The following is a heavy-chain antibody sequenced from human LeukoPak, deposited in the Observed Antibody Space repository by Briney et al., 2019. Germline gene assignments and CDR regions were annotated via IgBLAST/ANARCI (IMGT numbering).Heavy chain of an antibody. CDR2: ISYDGSNK. CDR3: ARGCGGDCYSLPY. CDR1: GFTFSSYA. V-gene: IGHV3-30*04. Sequence: PGGSLRLSCAASGFTFSSYAMHWVRQAPGKGLEWVAVISYDGSNKYYADSVKGRFTISRDNSKNTLYLQMNSLRADDTAVYYCARGCGGDCYSLPYWGQGTLVTVSS. J-gene: IGHJ4*02. D-gene: IGHD2-21*02.